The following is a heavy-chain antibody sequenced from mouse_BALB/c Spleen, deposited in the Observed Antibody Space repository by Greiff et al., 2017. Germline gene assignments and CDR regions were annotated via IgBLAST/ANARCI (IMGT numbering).Heavy chain of an antibody. CDR1: GFTFSSYG. J-gene: IGHJ2*01. D-gene: IGHD2-4*01. Sequence: EVMLVESGGDLVKPGGSLKLSCAASGFTFSSYGMSWVRQTPDKRLEWVATISSGGSYTYYPDSVKGRFTISRDNAKNTLYLQMSSLKSEDTAMYYCARPYDYGDYFDYWGQGTTLTVSS. CDR2: ISSGGSYT. CDR3: ARPYDYGDYFDY. V-gene: IGHV5-6*01.